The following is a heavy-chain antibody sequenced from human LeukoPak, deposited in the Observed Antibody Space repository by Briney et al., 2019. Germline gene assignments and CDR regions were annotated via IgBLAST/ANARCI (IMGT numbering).Heavy chain of an antibody. V-gene: IGHV4-34*01. D-gene: IGHD1-26*01. CDR3: ASLALWGVGIQYYFDY. J-gene: IGHJ4*02. CDR1: GGSFSGSY. CDR2: IKYSGST. Sequence: TPSETLSLTCVVYGGSFSGSYWSWIRQPPGKGLEWIGEIKYSGSTTYNPSLKSRVTISADTSKNQFSLKLSSVTAADTAVYYCASLALWGVGIQYYFDYWGQGTLVTVSS.